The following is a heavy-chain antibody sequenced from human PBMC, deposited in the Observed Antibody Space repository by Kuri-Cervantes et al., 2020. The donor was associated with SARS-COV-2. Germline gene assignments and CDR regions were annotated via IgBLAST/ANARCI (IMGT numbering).Heavy chain of an antibody. Sequence: ASVKVSCKASGYTFTSYDINWVRQATGQGLEWMGWMNPNSGNTGYAQKFQGRVTITRNTSISTAYMELSSLRSEDTAVYYCAIHFDWLLYGAFDIWGQGTMVTVSS. CDR1: GYTFTSYD. V-gene: IGHV1-8*03. D-gene: IGHD3-9*01. CDR2: MNPNSGNT. J-gene: IGHJ3*02. CDR3: AIHFDWLLYGAFDI.